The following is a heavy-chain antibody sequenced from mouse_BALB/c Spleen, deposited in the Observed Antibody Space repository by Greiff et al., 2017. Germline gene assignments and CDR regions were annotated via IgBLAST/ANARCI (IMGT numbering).Heavy chain of an antibody. CDR2: ISYSGST. J-gene: IGHJ1*01. V-gene: IGHV3-2*02. D-gene: IGHD2-1*01. CDR3: ARARGNYCYFDV. CDR1: GYSITSDYA. Sequence: EVQLQQSGPGLVKPSQSLSLTCTVTGYSITSDYAWNWIRQFPGNKLEWMGYISYSGSTSYNPSLKSRISITRDTSKNQFFLQLNSVTTEDTATYYCARARGNYCYFDVWGAGTTVTVSS.